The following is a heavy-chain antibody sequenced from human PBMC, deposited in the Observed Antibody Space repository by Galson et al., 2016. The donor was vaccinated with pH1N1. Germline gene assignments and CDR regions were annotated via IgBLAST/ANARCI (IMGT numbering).Heavy chain of an antibody. J-gene: IGHJ4*02. V-gene: IGHV3-30*04. CDR3: ARDSEYSGHEGFH. CDR2: ILYDGTNE. D-gene: IGHD5-12*01. Sequence: SLGLSCVASGFTFTSYAMHWVRQAPGKGLEWVAVILYDGTNEYYADSVKGRFTISRDKTQSTVYLQMNSLRTEDTAVYYCARDSEYSGHEGFHWAQGTLVIVSS. CDR1: GFTFTSYA.